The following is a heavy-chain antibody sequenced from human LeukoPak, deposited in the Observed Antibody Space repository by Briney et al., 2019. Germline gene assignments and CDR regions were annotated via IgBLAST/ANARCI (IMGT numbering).Heavy chain of an antibody. CDR2: IYGDGTT. V-gene: IGHV3-53*01. D-gene: IGHD2-2*01. J-gene: IGHJ4*02. CDR1: GLIVSSNY. Sequence: PGGSLRLSCAASGLIVSSNYMSWVRQAPGEGLEWVSMIYGDGTTHYTDSVKGRFTISRDNSKNTLYLQMNSLRAEDTAVYYCARWYCSSTNCYYDYWGQGTLVTVSS. CDR3: ARWYCSSTNCYYDY.